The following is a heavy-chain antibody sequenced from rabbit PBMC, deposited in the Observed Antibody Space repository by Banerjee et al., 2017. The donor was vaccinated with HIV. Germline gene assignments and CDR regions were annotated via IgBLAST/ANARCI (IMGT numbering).Heavy chain of an antibody. CDR1: GFDFSSNV. CDR2: IYGGSSGST. J-gene: IGHJ4*01. D-gene: IGHD6-1*01. V-gene: IGHV1S45*01. CDR3: ARVDYGGDGYGCFNL. Sequence: QQQLEESGGGLVKPEGSLTLTCKASGFDFSSNVMCWFRQAPGKGLEWIGTIYGGSSGSTYHASWAKGRFTISKTSSTTVTLQMTSLTAADTATYFCARVDYGGDGYGCFNLWGPGTLVTVS.